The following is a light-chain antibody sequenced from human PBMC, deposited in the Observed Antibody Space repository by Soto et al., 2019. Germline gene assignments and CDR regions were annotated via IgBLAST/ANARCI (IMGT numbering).Light chain of an antibody. CDR1: QTVGSK. CDR2: GAS. V-gene: IGKV3D-15*01. J-gene: IGKJ1*01. Sequence: EIVLTQSPTTLSVSPGEEATLSCRASQTVGSKLARSQQKPGLGPTLLIHGASTRAPGSPARFTGSGAGTGCTLTISRLQSEDFAVYYWQQYQHGPPLTFGQGTKVEIK. CDR3: QQYQHGPPLT.